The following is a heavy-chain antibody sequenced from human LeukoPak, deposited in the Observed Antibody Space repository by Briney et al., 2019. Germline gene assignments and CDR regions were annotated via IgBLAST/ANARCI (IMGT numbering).Heavy chain of an antibody. CDR2: IYYSGST. D-gene: IGHD3-10*01. CDR3: ARHGDISMGAYFDY. CDR1: GGSISSNSYY. V-gene: IGHV4-39*01. J-gene: IGHJ4*02. Sequence: PSETLSLTCAVSGGSISSNSYYWGWIRQPRGKGLEWIGSIYYSGSTYYNPSRKSRITISVDTTKNQFSLKLSSVTAADTAVFYCARHGDISMGAYFDYWGQGTLVTVSS.